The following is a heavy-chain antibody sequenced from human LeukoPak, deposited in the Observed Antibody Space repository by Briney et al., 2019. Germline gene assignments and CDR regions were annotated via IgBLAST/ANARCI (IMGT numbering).Heavy chain of an antibody. J-gene: IGHJ3*02. D-gene: IGHD3-16*02. Sequence: PGGSLRLSCAASGFTVSSNYMSWVRQAPGKGLEWVSVIYSGGSTYYAGSVKGRLTISRDNSKNTLYLQMNSLRAEDTAVYYCARFRLRLGELSLGDAFDIWGQGTMVTVSS. CDR2: IYSGGST. CDR1: GFTVSSNY. V-gene: IGHV3-66*01. CDR3: ARFRLRLGELSLGDAFDI.